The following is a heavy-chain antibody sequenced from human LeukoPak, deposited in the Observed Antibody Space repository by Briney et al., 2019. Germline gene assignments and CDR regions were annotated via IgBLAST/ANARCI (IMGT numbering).Heavy chain of an antibody. CDR1: GFTFSGSA. CDR2: IRSKANSYAT. Sequence: GGSLRLSCAASGFTFSGSAMHWVRQASGKGLEWVGRIRSKANSYATAYAASVKGRFTISRDDSKNTAYLQMNSLKTEDTAVYYCKAAGTLGDSIPIDYWGQGTLVTVSS. D-gene: IGHD6-13*01. J-gene: IGHJ4*02. CDR3: KAAGTLGDSIPIDY. V-gene: IGHV3-73*01.